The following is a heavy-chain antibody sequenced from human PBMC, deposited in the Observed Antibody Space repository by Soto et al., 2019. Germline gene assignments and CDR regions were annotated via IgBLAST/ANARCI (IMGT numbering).Heavy chain of an antibody. CDR1: GFTFTSHA. V-gene: IGHV3-23*01. J-gene: IGHJ4*02. D-gene: IGHD6-19*01. CDR2: ISASGHTS. Sequence: GGAPRVSCAASGFTFTSHAMTWVRRAPGKGLEWVSTISASGHTSYYADSVKGRFTISRDNSKNTLYLQMNSLRAEDTAVYYCARVGDPYSSDLDYFDYWGQGTLVTVSS. CDR3: ARVGDPYSSDLDYFDY.